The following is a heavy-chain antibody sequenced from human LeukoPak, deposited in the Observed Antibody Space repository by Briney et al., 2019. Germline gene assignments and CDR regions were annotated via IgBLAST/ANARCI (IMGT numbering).Heavy chain of an antibody. D-gene: IGHD5-18*01. V-gene: IGHV4-34*01. CDR3: ARGVVDTAMSLQTYGMDV. J-gene: IGHJ6*02. CDR2: INHSGST. Sequence: PSEPLSLTCAVYGGSFSGYYWSWIRQPPGKGLEWIGEINHSGSTNYNPSLKSRVTISVDTSKNQFSLKLSSVTAADTAVYYCARGVVDTAMSLQTYGMDVWGQGTTVTVSS. CDR1: GGSFSGYY.